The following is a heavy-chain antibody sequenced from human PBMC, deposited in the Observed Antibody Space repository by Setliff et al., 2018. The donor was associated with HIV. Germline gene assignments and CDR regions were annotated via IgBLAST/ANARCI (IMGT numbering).Heavy chain of an antibody. D-gene: IGHD3-22*01. CDR1: TESLTRYD. CDR3: ARDKGRPHYYDDTGSYRSDALDI. CDR2: IDDSGSI. Sequence: SETLSLTCAVYTESLTRYDWAWIRQSPEKGLEWIGEIDDSGSIIYNRSLQSRVTMSVDTSKNQFSLKVRSLTAADTAVYYCARDKGRPHYYDDTGSYRSDALDIWGQGTMVTVSS. V-gene: IGHV4-34*01. J-gene: IGHJ3*02.